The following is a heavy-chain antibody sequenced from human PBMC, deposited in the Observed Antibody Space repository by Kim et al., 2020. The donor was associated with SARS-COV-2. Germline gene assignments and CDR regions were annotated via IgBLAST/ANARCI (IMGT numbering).Heavy chain of an antibody. D-gene: IGHD2-15*01. J-gene: IGHJ6*02. CDR3: ARLGVVAAMSYYGMDV. V-gene: IGHV4-39*01. Sequence: LKIRCPISVDTSKNQFSLKLSSVTAADTAVYYCARLGVVAAMSYYGMDVWGQGTTVTVSS.